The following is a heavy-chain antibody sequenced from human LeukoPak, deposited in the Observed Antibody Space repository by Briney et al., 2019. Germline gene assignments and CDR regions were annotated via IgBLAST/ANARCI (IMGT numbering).Heavy chain of an antibody. Sequence: TSETLSLTCTVSGGSISSSSYYWGWIRQPPGKGLEWIGSIYYSGSTYYNPSLKSRVTISVDTSKNQFSLKLSSVTAADTAVYYCAREYYDFWSGQINWFDPWGQGTLVTVSS. CDR3: AREYYDFWSGQINWFDP. CDR2: IYYSGST. D-gene: IGHD3-3*01. J-gene: IGHJ5*02. V-gene: IGHV4-39*07. CDR1: GGSISSSSYY.